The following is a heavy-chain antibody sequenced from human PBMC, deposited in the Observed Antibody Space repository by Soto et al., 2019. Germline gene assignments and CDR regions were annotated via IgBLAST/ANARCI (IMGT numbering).Heavy chain of an antibody. CDR2: ISISGSST. CDR3: AKSYVRRIDDGHYFDY. J-gene: IGHJ4*02. V-gene: IGHV3-23*01. D-gene: IGHD1-1*01. CDR1: GFTFSNYA. Sequence: EVQLLESEGGLVQPGGSLRLSCAASGFTFSNYAMSWVRQAPGKGLEWVSTISISGSSTYYADSVKGRFTLSRDNSKNTMDLQMNSLRAEDTAVYYCAKSYVRRIDDGHYFDYWGQGTLVTVSS.